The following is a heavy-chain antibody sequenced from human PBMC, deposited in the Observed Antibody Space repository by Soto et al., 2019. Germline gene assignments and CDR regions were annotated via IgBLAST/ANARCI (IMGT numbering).Heavy chain of an antibody. J-gene: IGHJ6*02. CDR3: ARSTIFGAPMDV. CDR1: GYTFTSYD. V-gene: IGHV1-3*02. CDR2: SNADNGNT. Sequence: ASVKVSCKASGYTFTSYDMHWVRQAPGQRLEWMGWSNADNGNTKYSQEFQGRVTITRDTSASTAYMELSSLRSEDMAVYYCARSTIFGAPMDVWGQGTTVTVSS. D-gene: IGHD3-3*01.